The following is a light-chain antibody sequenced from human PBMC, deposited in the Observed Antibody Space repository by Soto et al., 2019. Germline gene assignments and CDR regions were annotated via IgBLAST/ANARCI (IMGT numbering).Light chain of an antibody. CDR1: SSDVGAYDF. CDR3: RSYTTSLTRV. Sequence: QSVLTQPASVSGSPGQSIAISCTGTSSDVGAYDFVSWYQQHPDKAPKLMIYEVSHRPSGVSDRFSGSKSVNTATLTISGLQAEEVADYYCRSYTTSLTRVFGTGTKLTVL. V-gene: IGLV2-14*03. J-gene: IGLJ1*01. CDR2: EVS.